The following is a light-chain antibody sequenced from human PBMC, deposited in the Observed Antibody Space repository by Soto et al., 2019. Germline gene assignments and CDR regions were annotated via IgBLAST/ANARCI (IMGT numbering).Light chain of an antibody. CDR2: DNN. Sequence: QSVLTQPPSVSAAPGQKVTISCSGSSSNIGNNFASWYQQLPGTAPKLLIYDNNKRPSGIPGRFSGSKPGTSATLGITGLQTGDEADYFCGTWDTSLGAVVVGGGTKLTVL. CDR3: GTWDTSLGAVV. J-gene: IGLJ2*01. CDR1: SSNIGNNF. V-gene: IGLV1-51*01.